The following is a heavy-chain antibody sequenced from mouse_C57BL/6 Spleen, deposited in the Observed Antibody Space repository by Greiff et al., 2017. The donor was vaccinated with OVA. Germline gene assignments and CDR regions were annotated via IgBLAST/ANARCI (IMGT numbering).Heavy chain of an antibody. J-gene: IGHJ2*01. CDR3: ATPLSYGSSYRY. CDR1: GYTFTSYW. D-gene: IGHD1-1*01. Sequence: VQLQQPGAELVKPGASVKMSCKASGYTFTSYWITWVKQRPGQGLEWIGDIYPGSGSTNYNEKFKSKATLTVDTSSSTASMQLSSLTSEDSAVYYCATPLSYGSSYRYWGQGTTLTVSS. V-gene: IGHV1-55*01. CDR2: IYPGSGST.